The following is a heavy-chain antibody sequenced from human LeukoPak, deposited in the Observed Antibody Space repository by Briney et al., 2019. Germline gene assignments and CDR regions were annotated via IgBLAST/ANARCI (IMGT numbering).Heavy chain of an antibody. Sequence: GGSLRLSCAASGFTFSSYAMHWVRQAPGKGLERVAVISYDGSNKYYADSVKGRFTISRDNSKNTLYLQMNSLRAEDTAVYYCASHDYYDSSGYYPGAFDIWGQGTMVTVSS. D-gene: IGHD3-22*01. V-gene: IGHV3-30-3*01. J-gene: IGHJ3*02. CDR3: ASHDYYDSSGYYPGAFDI. CDR1: GFTFSSYA. CDR2: ISYDGSNK.